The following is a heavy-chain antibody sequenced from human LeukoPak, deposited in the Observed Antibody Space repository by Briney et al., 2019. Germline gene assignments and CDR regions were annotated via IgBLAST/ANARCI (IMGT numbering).Heavy chain of an antibody. Sequence: GGSLRLSCAASGFTFSSYAMSWVRQAPGKGLEWVSAISGSGGSTYYADSVKGRFTISRDNSKNTLYLQMNSLRAEDTAVYYCAKDLERTASVVVTYLGGFDYWGQGTLVTVSS. CDR3: AKDLERTASVVVTYLGGFDY. V-gene: IGHV3-23*01. CDR2: ISGSGGST. J-gene: IGHJ4*02. D-gene: IGHD2-21*02. CDR1: GFTFSSYA.